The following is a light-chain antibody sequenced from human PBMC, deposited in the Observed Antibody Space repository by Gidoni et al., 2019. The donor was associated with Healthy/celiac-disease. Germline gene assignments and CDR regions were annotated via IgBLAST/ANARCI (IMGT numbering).Light chain of an antibody. Sequence: EIVMTQSPATLSVSPGERATLSCRASQSVSSNLAWYQQKPGQAPRRLIYGASTRATGIPARFSGSGSGTEFTLPISSLQSEDFAVYYCQKYNNGLTFGGGNKVEIK. J-gene: IGKJ4*01. CDR2: GAS. V-gene: IGKV3-15*01. CDR1: QSVSSN. CDR3: QKYNNGLT.